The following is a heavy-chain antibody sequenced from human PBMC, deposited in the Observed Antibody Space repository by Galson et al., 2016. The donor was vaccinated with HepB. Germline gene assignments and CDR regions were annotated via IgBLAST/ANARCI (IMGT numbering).Heavy chain of an antibody. Sequence: CAASGFTVSTNYMTWVRQAPGKGLEWLSLIFTGGSTYYADSVKGRFTISRDNSKNALYLQMDSLRAEDTAVYFCARDQYYDSAFDIWGQGTMVTVSS. CDR1: GFTVSTNY. J-gene: IGHJ3*02. D-gene: IGHD3-22*01. CDR3: ARDQYYDSAFDI. V-gene: IGHV3-53*01. CDR2: IFTGGST.